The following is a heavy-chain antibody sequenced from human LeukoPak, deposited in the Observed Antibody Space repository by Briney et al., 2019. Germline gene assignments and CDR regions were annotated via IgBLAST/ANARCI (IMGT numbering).Heavy chain of an antibody. CDR3: ARGGGTPTTVVTPFDY. V-gene: IGHV4-4*02. CDR2: TFHSGST. CDR1: GGSISNNNW. Sequence: SGTLSLTCAVSGGSISNNNWWSWVRQPPGKGLEWIGETFHSGSTNYSPSLRSRITISVDKSKNQFSLKLNSVTAADTAVYYCARGGGTPTTVVTPFDYWGQGTLVTVSS. D-gene: IGHD4-23*01. J-gene: IGHJ4*02.